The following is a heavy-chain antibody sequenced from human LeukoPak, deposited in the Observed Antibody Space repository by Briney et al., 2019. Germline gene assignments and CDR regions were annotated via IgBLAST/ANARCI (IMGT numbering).Heavy chain of an antibody. J-gene: IGHJ6*03. V-gene: IGHV3-30*19. CDR3: ARDPTTDYYYYYYMDV. CDR2: ISYDGSNK. CDR1: GFTFSSYG. D-gene: IGHD4-17*01. Sequence: GGSLRLSCAASGFTFSSYGMHWVRQAPGKGLEWVAVISYDGSNKYYADSVKGRFTISRDNSKNTLYLQMNSLRAEDTAVYYCARDPTTDYYYYYYMDVWGKGTTVTVSS.